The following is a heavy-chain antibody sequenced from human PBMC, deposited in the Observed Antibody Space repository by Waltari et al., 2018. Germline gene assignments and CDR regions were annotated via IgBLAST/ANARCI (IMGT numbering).Heavy chain of an antibody. D-gene: IGHD3-10*01. CDR2: IYYSGST. V-gene: IGHV4-59*01. J-gene: IGHJ4*02. CDR1: GGSISSSY. Sequence: QVQLQESGPGLVKPSETLSLTCTVSGGSISSSYWSWIRQPPGKGLEWIGYIYYSGSTNYNPSLKSRVTISVDTSKNQFSLKLSSVTAADTAVYYCARVAAVGLWSETSYYFDYWGQGTLVTVSS. CDR3: ARVAAVGLWSETSYYFDY.